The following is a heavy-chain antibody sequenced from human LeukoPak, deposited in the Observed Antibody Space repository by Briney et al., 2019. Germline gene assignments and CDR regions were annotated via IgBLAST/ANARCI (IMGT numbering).Heavy chain of an antibody. V-gene: IGHV3-74*01. D-gene: IGHD2-2*02. CDR3: ARDVFDIVVVPAAISWFDP. J-gene: IGHJ5*02. CDR2: INSDGSST. Sequence: GGSLRLSCAASGFTFSSYVITWVRQAPGKGLVWVSRINSDGSSTSYADSVKGRFTISRDNAKNTLYLQMNSLRAEDTAVYYCARDVFDIVVVPAAISWFDPWGQGTLVTVSS. CDR1: GFTFSSYV.